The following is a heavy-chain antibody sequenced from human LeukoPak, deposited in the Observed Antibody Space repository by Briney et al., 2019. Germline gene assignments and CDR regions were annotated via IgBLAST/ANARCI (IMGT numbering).Heavy chain of an antibody. V-gene: IGHV3-74*01. CDR1: GFTFSSYW. D-gene: IGHD5-24*01. Sequence: PGASLRLSCAASGFTFSSYWMHWVRQVPGKGLVWVARIDSDGRSASYAESVKGRFTISRDNVKNTLSLQMNSLRAEDTAVYFCVRDVWGDRDGFFDRWGQGTLVTVSS. CDR2: IDSDGRSA. CDR3: VRDVWGDRDGFFDR. J-gene: IGHJ4*02.